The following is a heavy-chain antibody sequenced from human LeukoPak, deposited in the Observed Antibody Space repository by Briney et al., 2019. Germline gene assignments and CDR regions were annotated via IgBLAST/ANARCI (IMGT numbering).Heavy chain of an antibody. J-gene: IGHJ4*02. Sequence: NPSETLSLNCTVSGGSVSSSHWNWIRQPPGKGLEWIGNVDYSGSTKYNPSLRSRVTMSLVTSNNQFSLKLRSVTASDTALYYCTRGYYEPFDRWGQGTLVTVSS. V-gene: IGHV4-59*02. CDR1: GGSVSSSH. CDR2: VDYSGST. D-gene: IGHD3-22*01. CDR3: TRGYYEPFDR.